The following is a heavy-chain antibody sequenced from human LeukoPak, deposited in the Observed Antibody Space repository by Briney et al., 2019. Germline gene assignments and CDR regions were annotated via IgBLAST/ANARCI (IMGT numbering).Heavy chain of an antibody. J-gene: IGHJ4*02. CDR1: GGSISSYY. D-gene: IGHD6-6*01. CDR3: AREFSGTSIAARVFAS. Sequence: SETLSLTCTVSGGSISSYYWSWIRQPPGKGLECIGYIYYSGSTNYNPSLKSRVTISVDTSKNQFSLKLSSVTAADTAMYYCAREFSGTSIAARVFASWGQGTLVTVSS. V-gene: IGHV4-59*01. CDR2: IYYSGST.